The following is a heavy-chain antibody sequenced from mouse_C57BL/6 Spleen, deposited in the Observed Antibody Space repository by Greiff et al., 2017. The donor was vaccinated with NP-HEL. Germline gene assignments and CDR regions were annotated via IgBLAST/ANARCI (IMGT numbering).Heavy chain of an antibody. CDR3: ARSRSSPFDY. V-gene: IGHV1-69*01. Sequence: VQLQQPGAELVMPGASVKLSCKASGYTFTSYWMHWVKQRPGQGLEWIGEIDPSDSYTNYNQKFKGKSTLTVDKSSSTAYMQLSSLTSEDSAVYYCARSRSSPFDYWGQGTTLTVSS. J-gene: IGHJ2*01. D-gene: IGHD1-1*01. CDR2: IDPSDSYT. CDR1: GYTFTSYW.